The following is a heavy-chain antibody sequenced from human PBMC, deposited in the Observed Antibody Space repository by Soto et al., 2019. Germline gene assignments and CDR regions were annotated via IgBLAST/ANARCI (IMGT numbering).Heavy chain of an antibody. CDR3: ARGRHAYGNNSDFDY. V-gene: IGHV3-74*01. CDR2: INSDESST. J-gene: IGHJ4*02. D-gene: IGHD4-17*01. CDR1: GFTFSSYW. Sequence: PGGSLRLSCAASGFTFSSYWMHWVRQAPGKGLVWVSRINSDESSTSYADSVKGRFTISRDKAKNTLYLQMNSLRAEDTAVYYCARGRHAYGNNSDFDYWGQGTLVTVSS.